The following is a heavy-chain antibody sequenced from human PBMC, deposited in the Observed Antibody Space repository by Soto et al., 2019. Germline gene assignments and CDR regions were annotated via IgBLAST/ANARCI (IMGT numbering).Heavy chain of an antibody. V-gene: IGHV3-23*01. D-gene: IGHD1-20*01. CDR2: ISVSDAFI. CDR1: GFNVGAFA. CDR3: TRETAAGITGLDY. Sequence: GGSLRLCCAASGFNVGAFAVNWVRRAPGKGLEWVSGISVSDAFIYYADSVRGRFSISRDASENILYLQMNSLRVDDTALYYCTRETAAGITGLDYWGPGTLVTV. J-gene: IGHJ4*02.